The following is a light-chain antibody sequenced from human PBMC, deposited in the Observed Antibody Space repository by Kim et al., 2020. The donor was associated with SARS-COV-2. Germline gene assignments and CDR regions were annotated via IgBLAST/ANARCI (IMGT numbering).Light chain of an antibody. CDR2: GAS. V-gene: IGKV3-20*01. Sequence: DIVLTQSPGTLSLSPGERVTLSCRASQSVSSSYLAWYQQKPGLAPRLLIYGASSRATDIPDRFSGSGSGTDFTLTISRLEPEDFAVYYCQQYGSSPLTFGGGTKVDIK. CDR1: QSVSSSY. CDR3: QQYGSSPLT. J-gene: IGKJ4*01.